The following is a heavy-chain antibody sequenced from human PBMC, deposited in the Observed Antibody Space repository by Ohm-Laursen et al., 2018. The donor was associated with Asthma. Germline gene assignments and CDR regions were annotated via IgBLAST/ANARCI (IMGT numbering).Heavy chain of an antibody. CDR3: AKDRVYCGGDCYRFDS. V-gene: IGHV3-23*01. CDR1: GFTFSSYA. CDR2: ISGSGGST. Sequence: SLRLSCSASGFTFSSYAMSWVRQAPGKGLEWVSAISGSGGSTYYADSVKGRFTISRDNSKNTLYLQMNSLRAEDTAVYYCAKDRVYCGGDCYRFDSWGPGIQVLVSS. J-gene: IGHJ5*01. D-gene: IGHD2-21*02.